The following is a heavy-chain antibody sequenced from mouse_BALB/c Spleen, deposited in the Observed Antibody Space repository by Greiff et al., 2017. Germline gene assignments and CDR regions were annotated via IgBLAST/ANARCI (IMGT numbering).Heavy chain of an antibody. CDR1: GFNIKDTY. V-gene: IGHV14-3*02. D-gene: IGHD2-3*01. Sequence: VQLKQSGAELVKPGASVKLSCTASGFNIKDTYMHWVKQRPEQGLEWIGRIDPANGNTKYDPKFQGKATITADTSSNTAYLQLSSLTSEDTAVYYCAFYDGYPSYGMDYWGQGTSVTVSS. CDR2: IDPANGNT. CDR3: AFYDGYPSYGMDY. J-gene: IGHJ4*01.